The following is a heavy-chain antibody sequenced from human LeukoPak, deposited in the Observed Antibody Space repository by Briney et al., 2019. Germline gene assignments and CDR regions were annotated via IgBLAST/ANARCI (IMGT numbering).Heavy chain of an antibody. CDR2: ISSSSSTI. V-gene: IGHV3-48*01. D-gene: IGHD2-15*01. CDR1: GFTFSSYS. CDR3: ARIVVVVAARYFDY. Sequence: PGGSLRLSCAASGFTFSSYSMNWVRQAPGKGLEWVSYISSSSSTIYYADSVKGRFTISRDNAKNSLYLQMNSLRAEDTAVYYCARIVVVVAARYFDYWGQGTLVTVSS. J-gene: IGHJ4*02.